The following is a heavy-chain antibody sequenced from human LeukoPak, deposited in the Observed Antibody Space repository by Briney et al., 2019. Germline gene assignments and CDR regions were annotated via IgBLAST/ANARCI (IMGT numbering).Heavy chain of an antibody. J-gene: IGHJ3*01. CDR3: ASDPPGKPKVFDF. V-gene: IGHV4-39*01. CDR2: IHYSGST. CDR1: GGSISSSSYY. D-gene: IGHD1-14*01. Sequence: SETLSLTCTVSGGSISSSSYYWGWIRQPPGKGLEWIGSIHYSGSTYYNPSLKSRVTISVDTSKNQFSLKLTSVTAADTALYYCASDPPGKPKVFDFWGQGTMVTVSS.